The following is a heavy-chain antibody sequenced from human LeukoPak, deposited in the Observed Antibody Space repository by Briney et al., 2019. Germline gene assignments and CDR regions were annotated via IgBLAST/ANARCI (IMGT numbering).Heavy chain of an antibody. Sequence: SGPTLVKPAQTLTLTCTFSGFSLSTSGVGVGWIRQPPGKALEWLALIYWNDDKRYSPSLKSRLTITKDTSKNQVVLTMINMDPVDTATYYCAHRRDLNAGYYFDYWGQGTLVTVSS. J-gene: IGHJ4*02. D-gene: IGHD1-1*01. CDR1: GFSLSTSGVG. CDR2: IYWNDDK. CDR3: AHRRDLNAGYYFDY. V-gene: IGHV2-5*01.